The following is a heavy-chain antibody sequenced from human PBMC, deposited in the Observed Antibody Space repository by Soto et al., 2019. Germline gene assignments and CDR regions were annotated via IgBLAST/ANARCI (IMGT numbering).Heavy chain of an antibody. Sequence: RRLSCVASGFSFSDYWMSWVRQAPGKGPEWVANIKFDGSVKQYVDSVRGRFSISRDNFGNSLFLQMNSLRAGDTAIYYCVKDGGYCSSATCYSRRNHYFDSWGQGTLVTVSS. CDR2: IKFDGSVK. J-gene: IGHJ4*02. CDR1: GFSFSDYW. D-gene: IGHD2-2*01. V-gene: IGHV3-7*03. CDR3: VKDGGYCSSATCYSRRNHYFDS.